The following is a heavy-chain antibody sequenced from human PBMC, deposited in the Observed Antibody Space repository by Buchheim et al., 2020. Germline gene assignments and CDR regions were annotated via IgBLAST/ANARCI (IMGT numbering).Heavy chain of an antibody. Sequence: QLQLQESGPGLVKPSETLSLTCTVSGGSISSSSYYWGWIRQPPGKGLEWIGSIYYSGSTYYNPSLKSRVTISVDTSKNQFSLKLSSVTAADTAVYYCARDDGSGYASHVYGMDVWGQGTT. CDR2: IYYSGST. CDR1: GGSISSSSYY. CDR3: ARDDGSGYASHVYGMDV. V-gene: IGHV4-39*07. J-gene: IGHJ6*02. D-gene: IGHD5-12*01.